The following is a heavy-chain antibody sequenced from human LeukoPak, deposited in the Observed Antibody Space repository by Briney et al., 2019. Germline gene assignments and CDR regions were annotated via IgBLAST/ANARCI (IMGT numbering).Heavy chain of an antibody. J-gene: IGHJ3*02. Sequence: GESLKISCKGSGYSFTSYWIGWVRQMPGKGLEWMGIIYPGDSDTRYSPSFQGQVTISADKSISTAYLQWSSLKPSDTAMYYCARLGYCGGDCSHDAFDIWGQGTMVTVSS. CDR3: ARLGYCGGDCSHDAFDI. CDR2: IYPGDSDT. D-gene: IGHD2-21*01. V-gene: IGHV5-51*01. CDR1: GYSFTSYW.